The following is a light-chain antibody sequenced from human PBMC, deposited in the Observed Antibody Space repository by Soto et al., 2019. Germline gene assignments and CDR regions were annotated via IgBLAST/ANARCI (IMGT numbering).Light chain of an antibody. CDR3: CSYAGSYTYV. J-gene: IGLJ1*01. Sequence: QSALTQPRSVSGSPGQSVTISCTGTSSDVGGYNYVSWYQHHPGKAPKLMIYDVSKRPSGVPDRFSGSKSGNTASLTISGLQAEDEGDYYCCSYAGSYTYVFGTGTKLTVL. CDR1: SSDVGGYNY. CDR2: DVS. V-gene: IGLV2-11*01.